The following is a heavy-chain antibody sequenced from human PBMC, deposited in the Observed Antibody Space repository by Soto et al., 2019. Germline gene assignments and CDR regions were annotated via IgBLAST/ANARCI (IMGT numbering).Heavy chain of an antibody. CDR2: IKSKADGGTT. Sequence: GGSLRLSCAASGFIFSNAWINWVRQAPGKGLEWVGRIKSKADGGTTDFAAPVKGRFAISRDDSKNMMYMEMSSLRTEDTAVYYCTTDSYINMTIVSSDYWGHGTLVTVSS. CDR3: TTDSYINMTIVSSDY. CDR1: GFIFSNAW. V-gene: IGHV3-15*07. J-gene: IGHJ4*01. D-gene: IGHD3-22*01.